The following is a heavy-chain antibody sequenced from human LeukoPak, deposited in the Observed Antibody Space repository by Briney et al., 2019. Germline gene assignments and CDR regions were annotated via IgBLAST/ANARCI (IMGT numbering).Heavy chain of an antibody. CDR3: ARGSGARDNSGYRFDY. Sequence: PSETLSLTCSVSGGSISSYYWTWIRQPPGKGLEWIGYIYDSRSTNYNSSLKSRVTISVDTSKSQLSLKLSSVIASDTAVYYCARGSGARDNSGYRFDYWGQGTLVTVSS. J-gene: IGHJ4*02. D-gene: IGHD3-22*01. CDR2: IYDSRST. CDR1: GGSISSYY. V-gene: IGHV4-59*01.